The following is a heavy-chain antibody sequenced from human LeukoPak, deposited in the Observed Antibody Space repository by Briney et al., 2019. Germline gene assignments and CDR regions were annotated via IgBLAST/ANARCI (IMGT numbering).Heavy chain of an antibody. CDR2: RKQDGSEK. CDR1: GVPFSSYW. V-gene: IGHV3-7*01. D-gene: IGHD3-9*01. Sequence: GGSLRLSCAASGVPFSSYWMSWGRQAPGQGPELVANRKQDGSEKYYVDSVKGRYTISRDKAQTSMYLQMNSLRAEDTAVYYCASRDFLTGYYDYWGQGTLVTVSS. CDR3: ASRDFLTGYYDY. J-gene: IGHJ4*02.